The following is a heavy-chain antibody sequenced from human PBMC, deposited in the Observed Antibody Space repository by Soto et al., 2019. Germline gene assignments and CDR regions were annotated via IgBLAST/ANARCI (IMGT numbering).Heavy chain of an antibody. V-gene: IGHV4-31*03. CDR1: GCSISSGGYY. D-gene: IGHD6-13*01. CDR2: IYYSGST. Sequence: LSLTCTFSGCSISSGGYYWSWIRQHPGKGLEWIGYIYYSGSTYYNPSLKSRVTISVDTSKNQFSLKLSSVTAADTAVYYCARGRKQQLVRSQYNWFDPWGQGTLVTVSS. J-gene: IGHJ5*02. CDR3: ARGRKQQLVRSQYNWFDP.